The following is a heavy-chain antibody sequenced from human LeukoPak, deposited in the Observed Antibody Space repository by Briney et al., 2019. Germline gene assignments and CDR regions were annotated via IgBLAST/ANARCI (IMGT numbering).Heavy chain of an antibody. J-gene: IGHJ4*02. CDR2: ISSSSSYI. Sequence: PGGSLRLSCAASGFTFSNYSMNRVRQAPGKGLEWVSSISSSSSYIYYADSVKGRFTISGDNAKNSLYLQMNSLRAEDTAVYYCARGGGEICNDNYWGQGTLVTVAS. CDR1: GFTFSNYS. D-gene: IGHD1-1*01. V-gene: IGHV3-21*01. CDR3: ARGGGEICNDNY.